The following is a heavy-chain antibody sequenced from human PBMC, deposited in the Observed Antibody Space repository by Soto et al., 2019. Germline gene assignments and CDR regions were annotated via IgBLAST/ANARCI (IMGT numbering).Heavy chain of an antibody. CDR2: IYYSGST. Sequence: PSETLSLTCTVSGGSISSGGYYWSWIRQHPGKGLEWIGYIYYSGSTYYNPSLKSRVTISVDTSKNQFSLKLSSVTAADMAVYYCASSRTGYYDSSPYYFDYWGQGTLVTVSS. CDR1: GGSISSGGYY. D-gene: IGHD3-22*01. CDR3: ASSRTGYYDSSPYYFDY. V-gene: IGHV4-31*03. J-gene: IGHJ4*02.